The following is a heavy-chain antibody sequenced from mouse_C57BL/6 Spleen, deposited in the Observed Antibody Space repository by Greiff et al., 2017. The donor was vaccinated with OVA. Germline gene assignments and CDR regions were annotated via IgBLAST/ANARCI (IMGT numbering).Heavy chain of an antibody. V-gene: IGHV1-61*01. J-gene: IGHJ2*01. CDR1: GYTFTSYW. Sequence: QVHVKQPGAELVRPGSSVKLSCKASGYTFTSYWMAWVKQRPGQGLEWIGNIYPSDSETHYNQKFKDKATLTVDKSSSTAYMQLSSLTSEDSAVYYCARGGFDYWGQGTTRTVSS. CDR2: IYPSDSET. CDR3: ARGGFDY.